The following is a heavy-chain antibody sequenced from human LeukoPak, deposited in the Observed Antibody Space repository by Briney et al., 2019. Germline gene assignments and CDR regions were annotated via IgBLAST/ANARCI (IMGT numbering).Heavy chain of an antibody. CDR1: GFTFSSYA. Sequence: GGSLRLSCAASGFTFSSYAMSWVRQAPGKGLEWVSAITGSGGSTYYADSVKGRFTISRDNSKNTLYLQMNSLRAEDTAEYYCAKKGYGDYVVRSAFDIWGQGTMVTVSS. J-gene: IGHJ3*02. CDR2: ITGSGGST. V-gene: IGHV3-23*01. CDR3: AKKGYGDYVVRSAFDI. D-gene: IGHD4-17*01.